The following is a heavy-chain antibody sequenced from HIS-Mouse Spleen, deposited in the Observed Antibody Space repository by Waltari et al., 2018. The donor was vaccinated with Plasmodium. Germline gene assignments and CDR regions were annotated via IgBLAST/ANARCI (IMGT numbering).Heavy chain of an antibody. V-gene: IGHV4-34*01. Sequence: QVQLQQWGAGLLKPSETLSLTCAAYGGSFRGYYLRWIRQPPGKGLEWIGEINHSGSTNYNPSLKSRVTISVDTSKNQFSLKLSSVTAADTAVYYCARVTSSGVYWYFDLWGRGTLVTVSS. D-gene: IGHD3-3*01. J-gene: IGHJ2*01. CDR3: ARVTSSGVYWYFDL. CDR1: GGSFRGYY. CDR2: INHSGST.